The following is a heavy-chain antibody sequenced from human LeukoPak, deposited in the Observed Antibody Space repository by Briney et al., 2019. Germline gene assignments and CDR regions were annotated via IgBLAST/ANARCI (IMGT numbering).Heavy chain of an antibody. V-gene: IGHV3-23*01. D-gene: IGHD3-10*01. J-gene: IGHJ4*02. CDR1: GFTFSSYS. CDR2: ISGSGGST. Sequence: PGGSLRLSCAASGFTFSSYSMNWVRQAPGKGLEWVSAISGSGGSTYYADSVKGRFTISRDNSKNTLYQQMNSLRAEDTAVYYCAKAVVRGLNVVDYWGQGILVTVSS. CDR3: AKAVVRGLNVVDY.